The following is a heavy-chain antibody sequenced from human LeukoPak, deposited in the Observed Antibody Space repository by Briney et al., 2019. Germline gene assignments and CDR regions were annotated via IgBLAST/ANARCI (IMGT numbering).Heavy chain of an antibody. CDR3: ARLMITFGGVIVGFIYYFDY. D-gene: IGHD3-16*02. CDR2: IYSGGST. Sequence: PGGSLRLSCAASGFTFSSYAMSWVRQAPGKGLEWVSVIYSGGSTYYADSVKGRFTISRDNSKNTLYLQMNSLRAEDTAVYYCARLMITFGGVIVGFIYYFDYWGQGTLVSVFS. CDR1: GFTFSSYA. J-gene: IGHJ4*02. V-gene: IGHV3-53*01.